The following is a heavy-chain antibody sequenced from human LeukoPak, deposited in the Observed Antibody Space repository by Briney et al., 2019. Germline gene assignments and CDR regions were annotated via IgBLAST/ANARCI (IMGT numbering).Heavy chain of an antibody. D-gene: IGHD2-2*01. J-gene: IGHJ6*02. CDR2: ISGSGGST. V-gene: IGHV3-23*01. CDR1: GFTFSGYA. Sequence: GGSLRLSCAASGFTFSGYAMSWVRQAPGKGLEWVSAISGSGGSTYYADSVKGRFTISRDNSKNTLYLQMNSLRAEDTAVYYCAKGLSTNYYYGMDVWGQGTTVTVSS. CDR3: AKGLSTNYYYGMDV.